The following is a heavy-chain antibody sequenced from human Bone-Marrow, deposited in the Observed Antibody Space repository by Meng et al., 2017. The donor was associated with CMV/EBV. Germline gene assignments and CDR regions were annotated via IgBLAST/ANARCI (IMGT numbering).Heavy chain of an antibody. J-gene: IGHJ4*02. D-gene: IGHD2/OR15-2a*01. CDR2: ITPSGSHI. CDR1: GFSFSSYI. Sequence: GGSLRLSCVASGFSFSSYIMCWVRQAPGKGLEWVSSITPSGSHIYYIDSVEGRFTISRDNAKNSLYLQMESLRAEDTALYYCARATLRDLYGMDVWGQGTLVTVSS. V-gene: IGHV3-21*01. CDR3: ARATLRDLYGMDV.